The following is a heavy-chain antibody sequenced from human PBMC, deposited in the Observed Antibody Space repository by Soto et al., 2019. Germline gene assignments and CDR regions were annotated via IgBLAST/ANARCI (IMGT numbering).Heavy chain of an antibody. CDR1: GGPIRTYY. V-gene: IGHV4-59*01. D-gene: IGHD3-3*01. J-gene: IGHJ6*02. CDR2: IYYSGST. CDR3: ARGSWSGSYFYPLDV. Sequence: SETLSLTCSVSGGPIRTYYWNWIRQTPGRGPEWIGYIYYSGSTDYNPSLKSRVTISVDRSKNHFSLNLTSVTAADTAVYYCARGSWSGSYFYPLDVWGPGTTVTVSS.